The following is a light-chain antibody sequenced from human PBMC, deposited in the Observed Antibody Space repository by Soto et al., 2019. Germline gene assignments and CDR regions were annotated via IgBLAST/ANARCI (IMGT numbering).Light chain of an antibody. Sequence: QSALTQPASVSGSPGQSITISCTGTSSDVGTYNLVSWYQQHPDKAPKLMIYEVNKRPSGVSNRFSGSKSDNMASLTISGLQAEDEADYYCCSYAGSSTLVFGGGTKLTVL. CDR1: SSDVGTYNL. CDR2: EVN. CDR3: CSYAGSSTLV. V-gene: IGLV2-23*02. J-gene: IGLJ2*01.